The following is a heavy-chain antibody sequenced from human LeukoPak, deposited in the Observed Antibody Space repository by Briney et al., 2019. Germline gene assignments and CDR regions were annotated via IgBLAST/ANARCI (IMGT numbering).Heavy chain of an antibody. CDR2: ISSSSSYI. D-gene: IGHD3-10*02. J-gene: IGHJ4*02. V-gene: IGHV3-21*01. CDR1: GFTFSSYS. CDR3: ARDNVREEGPDY. Sequence: PGGSLRLSCAASGFTFSSYSMYWVRQAPGKGLEWVSSISSSSSYIYYADSVKGRFTISRDNAKNSLYLQMNSLRAEDTAVYYCARDNVREEGPDYWGQGTLVTVSS.